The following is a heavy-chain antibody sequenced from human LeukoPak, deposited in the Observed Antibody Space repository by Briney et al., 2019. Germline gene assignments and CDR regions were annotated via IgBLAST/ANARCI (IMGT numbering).Heavy chain of an antibody. V-gene: IGHV3-21*01. CDR1: GFTFSSYS. Sequence: GGSLRLSCAASGFTFSSYSMNWVRQAPGKGLEWVPSISSSSSYIHYADSVKGRFTISRDNAKNSLYLQMNSLRAEDTAVYYCAREEGGYSGYGPPDYWGQGTLVTVSS. J-gene: IGHJ4*02. CDR3: AREEGGYSGYGPPDY. D-gene: IGHD5-12*01. CDR2: ISSSSSYI.